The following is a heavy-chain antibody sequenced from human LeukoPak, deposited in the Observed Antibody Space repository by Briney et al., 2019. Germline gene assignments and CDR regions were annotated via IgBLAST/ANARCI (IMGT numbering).Heavy chain of an antibody. Sequence: SETLSLTCTVSGGSISSYYWSWIRQPPGKGLEWIGYIYYSGSTNYNPSLKSRVTISVDTSKNQFSLKLSSVTAADTAVYYCARVEVVRGVIHGWFDPWGQGTLATVSS. D-gene: IGHD3-10*01. V-gene: IGHV4-59*08. J-gene: IGHJ5*02. CDR3: ARVEVVRGVIHGWFDP. CDR2: IYYSGST. CDR1: GGSISSYY.